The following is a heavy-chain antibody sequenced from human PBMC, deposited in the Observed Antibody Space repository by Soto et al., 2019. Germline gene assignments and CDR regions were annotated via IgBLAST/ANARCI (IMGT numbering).Heavy chain of an antibody. CDR2: ISYDGNTK. V-gene: IGHV3-30-3*01. CDR1: GFIFSGYA. CDR3: AKETSAYEIYY. D-gene: IGHD5-12*01. Sequence: QVQLVESGGGVVQPGRSLRLSCAASGFIFSGYAMHWVRQAPGKGLEWVAVISYDGNTKYYADSVKGRFTVSRDNSKNTLYVQMNNLSAEDTAMYYCAKETSAYEIYYWGQVTLVTVSS. J-gene: IGHJ4*02.